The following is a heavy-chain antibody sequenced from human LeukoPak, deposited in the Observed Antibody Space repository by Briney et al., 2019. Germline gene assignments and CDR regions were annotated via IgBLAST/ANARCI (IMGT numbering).Heavy chain of an antibody. CDR1: GFTFSNYA. J-gene: IGHJ5*02. Sequence: GGSLRLSCAASGFTFSNYAMHWVRQAPGKGLEWVAVISYDGSNKYYADSVKGRFTISRDNSKNTLYLQMNSLRAEDTAVYYCARVQFLTFDPWGQGTLVTVSS. D-gene: IGHD3-9*01. CDR2: ISYDGSNK. V-gene: IGHV3-30*04. CDR3: ARVQFLTFDP.